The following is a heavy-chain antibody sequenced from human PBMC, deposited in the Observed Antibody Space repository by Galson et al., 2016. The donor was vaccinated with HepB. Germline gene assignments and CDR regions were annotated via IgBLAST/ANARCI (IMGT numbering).Heavy chain of an antibody. Sequence: SVTVSCKASGYSFISYGISWVRQARGQGLEWMGWISTYNGNTNSEQTCKGRVTLTADLSTSTAQMELRVLGSDDTAVYYCARDGTLSGSYYHFYGMDVWGQGTTVTVSS. CDR1: GYSFISYG. CDR3: ARDGTLSGSYYHFYGMDV. D-gene: IGHD1-26*01. J-gene: IGHJ6*02. V-gene: IGHV1-18*01. CDR2: ISTYNGNT.